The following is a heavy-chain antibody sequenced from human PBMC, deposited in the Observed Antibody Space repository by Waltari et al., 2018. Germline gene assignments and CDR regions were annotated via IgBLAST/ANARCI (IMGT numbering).Heavy chain of an antibody. CDR1: GGSISSSSYY. CDR2: IYYSGST. V-gene: IGHV4-39*01. CDR3: ARVVVVAADFDY. J-gene: IGHJ4*02. Sequence: QLQLQESGPGLVKPSETLSLTCTVSGGSISSSSYYWGWIRQPQGKGLEWIGSIYYSGSTYYNPSLKSRVTISVDTSKNQFSLKLSSVTAADTAVYYCARVVVVAADFDYWGQGTLVTVSS. D-gene: IGHD2-15*01.